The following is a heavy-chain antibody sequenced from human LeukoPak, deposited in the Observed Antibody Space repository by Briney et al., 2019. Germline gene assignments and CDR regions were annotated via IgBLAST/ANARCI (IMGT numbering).Heavy chain of an antibody. Sequence: GGSLRLSCAASGFTFSSYAMHWVRQAPGKGLKWVAVISYDGSNKYYADSVKGRFTISRDNSKNTLYLQMNSLRAEDTAVYYCARVGRSSSWYGDYFQHWGQGTLVTVSS. CDR2: ISYDGSNK. J-gene: IGHJ1*01. D-gene: IGHD6-13*01. CDR3: ARVGRSSSWYGDYFQH. CDR1: GFTFSSYA. V-gene: IGHV3-30-3*01.